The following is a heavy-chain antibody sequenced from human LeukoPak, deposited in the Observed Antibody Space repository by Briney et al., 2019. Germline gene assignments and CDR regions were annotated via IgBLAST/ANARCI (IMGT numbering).Heavy chain of an antibody. CDR2: IYSGGST. Sequence: PGGSLRLSCAASGFTVSSNYMSWVRQAPGKGLEWVSVIYSGGSTYYADSVKGRFTISRDNSKNTLYLQMNSLRAEDTAVYYCARDPHYYYDSSGYYLGAFDIWGQGTMVTVSS. D-gene: IGHD3-22*01. V-gene: IGHV3-66*01. CDR1: GFTVSSNY. J-gene: IGHJ3*02. CDR3: ARDPHYYYDSSGYYLGAFDI.